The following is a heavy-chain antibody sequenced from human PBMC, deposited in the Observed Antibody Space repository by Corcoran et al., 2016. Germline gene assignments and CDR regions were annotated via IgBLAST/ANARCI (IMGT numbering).Heavy chain of an antibody. D-gene: IGHD3-3*01. Sequence: QVQLVQSGAEVKKPGSSVKVSCKASGGTFSSYAISWVRQAPGQGLEWMGGIIPIFGTANYAQKFQGRVTITADESTSTAYMELSSLRSEDTAVYYGARDTSDYYDCWRGYGMDVWGQGTTVTVSS. J-gene: IGHJ6*02. CDR3: ARDTSDYYDCWRGYGMDV. V-gene: IGHV1-69*01. CDR1: GGTFSSYA. CDR2: IIPIFGTA.